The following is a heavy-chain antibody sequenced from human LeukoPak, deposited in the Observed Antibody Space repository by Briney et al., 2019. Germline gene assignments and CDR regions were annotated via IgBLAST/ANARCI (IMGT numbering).Heavy chain of an antibody. D-gene: IGHD3-22*01. Sequence: GGSLRLSCAASGLTVSSTYLSWVRQAPGKGLEWVSVLYIGGMTYYADSVKDRFTISRDNVKNTLYLQMNGLRAEDTAVYYCCLGADVSGYRALDYWGQGTLVTVSS. CDR1: GLTVSSTY. V-gene: IGHV3-66*01. J-gene: IGHJ4*02. CDR3: CLGADVSGYRALDY. CDR2: LYIGGMT.